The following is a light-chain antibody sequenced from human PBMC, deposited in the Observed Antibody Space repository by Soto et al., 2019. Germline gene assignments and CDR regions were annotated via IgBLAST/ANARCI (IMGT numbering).Light chain of an antibody. Sequence: EIVLTQSPGTLSLSPGERATISCRASQSVRISYVAWYQQKPGQAPRLLLYEASIRTIVSPDRFSGSGSGTECTLTISRLEPEDFAVYRCQEYGSSAPPFGQGSKVEIK. J-gene: IGKJ1*01. CDR1: QSVRISY. V-gene: IGKV3-20*01. CDR3: QEYGSSAPP. CDR2: EAS.